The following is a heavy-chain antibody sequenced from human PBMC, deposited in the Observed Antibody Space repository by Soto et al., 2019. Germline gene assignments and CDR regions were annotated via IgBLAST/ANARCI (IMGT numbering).Heavy chain of an antibody. CDR2: IYWDDDK. CDR3: ALDYYYDTQRRTWFDP. Sequence: QITLKESGPTLVRPTQTLTLTCTFSGFSLSTSGVGVGWICQPPGKALEWLALIYWDDDKHYSPSLKSRLTITKDTAKNQVLLTMTNMDPVDTDTYYCALDYYYDTQRRTWFDPWGQGTLVTVSS. D-gene: IGHD3-22*01. CDR1: GFSLSTSGVG. J-gene: IGHJ5*02. V-gene: IGHV2-5*02.